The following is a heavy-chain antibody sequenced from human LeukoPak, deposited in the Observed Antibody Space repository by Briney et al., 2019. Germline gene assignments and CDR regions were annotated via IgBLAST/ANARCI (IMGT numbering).Heavy chain of an antibody. J-gene: IGHJ4*02. CDR3: AKDIMGYYDSSGYLDY. Sequence: GGSLRLSCAASGFTFDDYAMHWVRQAPGKGLEWVSGISWNSGSIGYADSVKGRFTISRDNAKNSPYLQMNSLRAEDTALYYCAKDIMGYYDSSGYLDYWGQGTLVTVSS. CDR2: ISWNSGSI. CDR1: GFTFDDYA. D-gene: IGHD3-22*01. V-gene: IGHV3-9*01.